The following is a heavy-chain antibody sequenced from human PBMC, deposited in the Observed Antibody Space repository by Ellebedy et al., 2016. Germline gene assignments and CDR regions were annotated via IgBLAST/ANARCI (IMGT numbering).Heavy chain of an antibody. CDR1: GFTFSSYS. CDR2: ISSSSSYI. CDR3: AKDRYYYDSSGYFGY. D-gene: IGHD3-22*01. V-gene: IGHV3-21*04. Sequence: GGSLRLXXAASGFTFSSYSMNWVRQAPGKGLEWVSSISSSSSYIYYADSVKGRFTISRDNAKNSLYLQMNSLRAEDTAVYYCAKDRYYYDSSGYFGYWGQGTLVTVSS. J-gene: IGHJ4*02.